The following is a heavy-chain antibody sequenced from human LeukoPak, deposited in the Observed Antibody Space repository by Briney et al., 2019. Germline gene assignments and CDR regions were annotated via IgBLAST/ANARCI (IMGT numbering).Heavy chain of an antibody. CDR1: GGSFSGYY. V-gene: IGHV4-34*01. CDR3: ARGGDYYDSSGYYGAVSWFDP. Sequence: SETLSLTCAVYGGSFSGYYWGWIRQPPGKGLEWIGSIYYSGSTYYNPSLKSRVTISVDTSKNQFSLKLSSVTAADTAVYYCARGGDYYDSSGYYGAVSWFDPWGQGTLVTVSS. J-gene: IGHJ5*02. D-gene: IGHD3-22*01. CDR2: IYYSGST.